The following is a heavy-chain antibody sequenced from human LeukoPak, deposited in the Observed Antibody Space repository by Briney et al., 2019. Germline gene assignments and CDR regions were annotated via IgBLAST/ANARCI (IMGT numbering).Heavy chain of an antibody. V-gene: IGHV1-3*03. CDR1: GYTFTSYA. CDR2: INAGNGNT. J-gene: IGHJ4*02. Sequence: ASVKVSCKASGYTFTSYAMHWVRQAPGQRLEWMGWINAGNGNTKYSQEFQGRVTITRDTSASTAYMELSSLRSEDMAVYYCARDSSSSGGFDYWGQGTLVTVSS. CDR3: ARDSSSSGGFDY. D-gene: IGHD6-19*01.